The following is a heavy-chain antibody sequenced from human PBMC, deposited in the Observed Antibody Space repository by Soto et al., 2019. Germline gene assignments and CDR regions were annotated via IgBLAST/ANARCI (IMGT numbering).Heavy chain of an antibody. J-gene: IGHJ5*02. D-gene: IGHD2-21*02. CDR1: GGSISSGGYY. CDR2: IYYSGST. Sequence: QVQLQESGPGLVKPSQTLSLTCTVSGGSISSGGYYWSWIRQHPGKGLEWIGYIYYSGSTYYNPSLXSRIPIXXDTSKNQFSLKLSSVTAADTAVYYCARSSPVVTAPWGQGTLVTVSS. V-gene: IGHV4-31*03. CDR3: ARSSPVVTAP.